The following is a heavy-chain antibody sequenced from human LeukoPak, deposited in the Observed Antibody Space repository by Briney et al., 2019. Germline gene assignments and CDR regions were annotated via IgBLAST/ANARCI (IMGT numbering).Heavy chain of an antibody. CDR3: SRGGGDRLWFGELFTSNNWFEP. Sequence: SQTLSLTCTVSGGSISSGGYYWSWIRQHPGKGLEWIGYIYYSGSTYYNPSLKSRVTISVDTSKNQFSLKLSSVTAADTAVYYCSRGGGDRLWFGELFTSNNWFEPWGQGTLVTVSS. D-gene: IGHD3-10*01. CDR1: GGSISSGGYY. CDR2: IYYSGST. J-gene: IGHJ5*02. V-gene: IGHV4-31*03.